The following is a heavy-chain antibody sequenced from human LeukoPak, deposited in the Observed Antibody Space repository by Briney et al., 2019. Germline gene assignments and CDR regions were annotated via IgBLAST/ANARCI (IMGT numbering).Heavy chain of an antibody. D-gene: IGHD3-16*01. V-gene: IGHV3-30*03. CDR1: GFTFSSYG. CDR3: AREVRGDYFDL. CDR2: ISYDGSNK. J-gene: IGHJ4*02. Sequence: GGSLRLSCAASGFTFSSYGMHGVRQAPGKGLEWVAVISYDGSNKYYADSVKGRFTISRDNSKNTLYLQMNSLRADDTAVYYCAREVRGDYFDLWGQGTLVTVSS.